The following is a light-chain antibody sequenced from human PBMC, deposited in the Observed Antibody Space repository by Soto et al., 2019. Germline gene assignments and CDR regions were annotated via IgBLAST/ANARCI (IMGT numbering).Light chain of an antibody. V-gene: IGKV3-15*01. CDR1: QSVNSD. CDR2: DAS. CDR3: QQYSQWPLYT. J-gene: IGKJ2*01. Sequence: EIVMTQSPATVPASPGERVTLSCRASQSVNSDLAWYQQTPGQAPRPLIYDASTRAAGVPARFSGSGPGTEFTLTISSLQSEDFALYYCQQYSQWPLYTFGQGTKV.